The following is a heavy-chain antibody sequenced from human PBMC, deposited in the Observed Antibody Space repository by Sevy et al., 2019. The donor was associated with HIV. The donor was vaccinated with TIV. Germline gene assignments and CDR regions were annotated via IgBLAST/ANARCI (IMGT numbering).Heavy chain of an antibody. CDR1: GLTFSSHA. V-gene: IGHV3-30-3*01. CDR2: ISSAGSNK. Sequence: GGSLRLSCAASGLTFSSHAMHWVRQAPGKGLEWVAVISSAGSNKYYADSVKGGFTISRDNPKNTLYLQMNSLRPEDTAVYYCTRDAGYSIAWSPSDYWGQGTLVTVSS. J-gene: IGHJ4*02. CDR3: TRDAGYSIAWSPSDY. D-gene: IGHD6-19*01.